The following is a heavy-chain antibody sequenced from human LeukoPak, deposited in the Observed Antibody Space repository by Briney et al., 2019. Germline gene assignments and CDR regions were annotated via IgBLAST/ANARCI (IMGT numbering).Heavy chain of an antibody. V-gene: IGHV4-59*08. CDR2: IYYSGST. Sequence: PSETLSLTCTVSGGSISIYYWSWIRQPPGKGLEWIGYIYYSGSTNYNPSLKSRVTISVDTSKNQFSLKLSSVTAADTAVYFCARHPFSSPFDYWGQGTLVTVSS. J-gene: IGHJ4*02. CDR1: GGSISIYY. D-gene: IGHD2/OR15-2a*01. CDR3: ARHPFSSPFDY.